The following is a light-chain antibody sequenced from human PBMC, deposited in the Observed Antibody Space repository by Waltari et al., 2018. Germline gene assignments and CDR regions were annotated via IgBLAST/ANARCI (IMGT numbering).Light chain of an antibody. CDR1: SSTHGSNT. V-gene: IGLV1-44*01. J-gene: IGLJ3*02. CDR3: AAWDDIVRGV. CDR2: SNS. Sequence: QSVLTQPPSVSGTPGQRVTLSRSGSSSTHGSNTVNWYQQVPGTAPNLLIYSNSQRPSGVPDRFSGSKSGTSASLAISGLQSEDEAVYYCAAWDDIVRGVFGGGTKVTVL.